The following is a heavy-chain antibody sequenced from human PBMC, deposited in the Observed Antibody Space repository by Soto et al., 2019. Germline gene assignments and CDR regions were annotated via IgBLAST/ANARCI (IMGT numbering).Heavy chain of an antibody. Sequence: ASVKVSCKASGYIFTGYYINWVRRAPGQGLEWMGWINPNSGDTSFLQKFQGRVSMTTDTSINTAYMELSRVTSDDTAVYYCARPFCSSNSCHNWFDSWGQGTLVTVSS. CDR3: ARPFCSSNSCHNWFDS. V-gene: IGHV1-2*02. D-gene: IGHD2-2*01. J-gene: IGHJ5*01. CDR2: INPNSGDT. CDR1: GYIFTGYY.